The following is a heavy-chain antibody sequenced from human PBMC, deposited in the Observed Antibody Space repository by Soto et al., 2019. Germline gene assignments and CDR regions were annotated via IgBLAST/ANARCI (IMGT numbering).Heavy chain of an antibody. J-gene: IGHJ4*02. CDR1: GYTLTELS. V-gene: IGHV1-24*01. D-gene: IGHD2-21*02. CDR2: FDPEDGET. CDR3: ATVEGGRGDGNFDY. Sequence: QVQLVQSGAEVKKPGASVKVSCQVSGYTLTELSMHWVRQGPGKGLEWMGGFDPEDGETIYAQKFQGRVTMTEDTSTDPAYMELSSLRSEDTAGYYCATVEGGRGDGNFDYWGQGTLVTVSS.